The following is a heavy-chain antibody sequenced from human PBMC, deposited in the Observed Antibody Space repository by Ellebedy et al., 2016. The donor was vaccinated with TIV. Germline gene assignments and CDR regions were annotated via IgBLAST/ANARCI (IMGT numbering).Heavy chain of an antibody. J-gene: IGHJ3*02. Sequence: ASVKVSCKASGYTFTGYYMHWVRQAPGQGLEWMGWISAYNGNTNYAQKLQGRVTMTTDTSTSTAYMELRSLRSDDTAVYYCARANIMITFGGVIGDAFDIWGQGTMVTVSS. V-gene: IGHV1-18*04. CDR1: GYTFTGYY. CDR3: ARANIMITFGGVIGDAFDI. D-gene: IGHD3-16*01. CDR2: ISAYNGNT.